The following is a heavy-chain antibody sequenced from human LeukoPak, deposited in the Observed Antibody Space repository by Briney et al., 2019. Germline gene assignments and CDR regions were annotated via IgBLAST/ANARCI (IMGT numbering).Heavy chain of an antibody. Sequence: PGGSLRLSCAASGFTFSDYYMSWLRQAPGKGVEWVSYISTSGSTIYYADSLKGRFTISRDNAKNSLYLQMNSLRAEDTAVYYCARAKRGYSYGYYHYFDYWGQGTLVTVSS. CDR1: GFTFSDYY. CDR2: ISTSGSTI. V-gene: IGHV3-11*01. CDR3: ARAKRGYSYGYYHYFDY. D-gene: IGHD5-18*01. J-gene: IGHJ4*02.